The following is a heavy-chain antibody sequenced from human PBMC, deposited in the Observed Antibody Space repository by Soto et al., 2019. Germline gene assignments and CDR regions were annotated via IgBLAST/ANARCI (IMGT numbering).Heavy chain of an antibody. CDR3: AGGRTPAAIAYWFDP. CDR1: GGSFSGYY. V-gene: IGHV4-34*01. D-gene: IGHD2-2*01. J-gene: IGHJ5*02. CDR2: INHSGST. Sequence: SDTLSLTCAVYGGSFSGYYWSWIRQPPGKGLEWIGEINHSGSTNYNPSLKSRVTISVDTSKNQFSLKLSSVTAADTAVYYCAGGRTPAAIAYWFDPWGQGTLVTVS.